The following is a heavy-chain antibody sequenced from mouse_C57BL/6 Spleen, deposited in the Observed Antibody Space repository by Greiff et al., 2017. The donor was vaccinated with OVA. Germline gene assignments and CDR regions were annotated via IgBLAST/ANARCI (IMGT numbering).Heavy chain of an antibody. CDR3: ARGGGYYDLFAD. CDR1: GYTFTSYW. J-gene: IGHJ3*01. D-gene: IGHD2-3*01. CDR2: INPSNGGT. V-gene: IGHV1-53*01. Sequence: QVQLQQPGTELVKPGASVKLSCKASGYTFTSYWMHWVKQRPGQGLEWIGNINPSNGGTNYNEKFKSKATLTVAKSSSTAYMQLSSLTSEDSAVYYCARGGGYYDLFADWGQGTLVTVSA.